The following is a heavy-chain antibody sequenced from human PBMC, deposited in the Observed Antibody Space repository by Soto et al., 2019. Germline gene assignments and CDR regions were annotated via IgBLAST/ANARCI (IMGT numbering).Heavy chain of an antibody. CDR2: IIPIFGTA. CDR1: GGTFSSYA. Sequence: QVQLVQSGAEVKKPGSSVKVSCKASGGTFSSYAISWVRQAPGQGLEWMGGIIPIFGTAYYAQKFQGRVTITADESTSTAYMELSSLRSEDTAVYYCARLATYYDFWSGYYGGFDPWGQGTLVTVSS. CDR3: ARLATYYDFWSGYYGGFDP. J-gene: IGHJ5*02. V-gene: IGHV1-69*01. D-gene: IGHD3-3*01.